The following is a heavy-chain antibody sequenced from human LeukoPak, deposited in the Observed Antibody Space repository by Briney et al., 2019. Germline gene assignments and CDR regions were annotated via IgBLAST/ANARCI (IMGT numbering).Heavy chain of an antibody. D-gene: IGHD3-9*01. Sequence: GESLKISCKGSGYSFTSYWIGWVRQRPGKGLEWMGIIYPGVSDTRYSQSFEGQVTISADKSSSTAYLQASSLKASDTAMYYCARSLADPYYDILTGYATDWGQGTLVTVSS. CDR1: GYSFTSYW. CDR2: IYPGVSDT. J-gene: IGHJ4*02. V-gene: IGHV5-51*01. CDR3: ARSLADPYYDILTGYATD.